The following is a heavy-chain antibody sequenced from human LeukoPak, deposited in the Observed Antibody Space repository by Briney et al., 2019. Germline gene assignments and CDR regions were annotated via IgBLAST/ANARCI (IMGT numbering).Heavy chain of an antibody. V-gene: IGHV1-18*01. CDR3: ARVTSSSWDLYYYGMDV. D-gene: IGHD6-13*01. J-gene: IGHJ6*02. Sequence: ASVKVSCKASGYTFTSYGISWVRQAPGQGLEWMGLISAYNGNTNYAQKLQGRVTMTTDTSTSTAYMELRSLRSDDTAVYYCARVTSSSWDLYYYGMDVWGQGTTVTVSS. CDR1: GYTFTSYG. CDR2: ISAYNGNT.